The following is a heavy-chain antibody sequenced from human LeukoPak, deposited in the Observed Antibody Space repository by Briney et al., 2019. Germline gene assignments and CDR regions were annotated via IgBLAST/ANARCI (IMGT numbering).Heavy chain of an antibody. CDR1: GFTFSSYA. J-gene: IGHJ4*02. Sequence: GGSLRLSCAASGFTFSSYAMHWVRQAPGKGLEWVAVISYDGSNKYYADSVKGRFTISRDNSKNTLYLQMNSLRAEDTAVYYCARDSGTEYSSSYYFDYWGQGTLVAVPS. CDR3: ARDSGTEYSSSYYFDY. V-gene: IGHV3-30-3*01. CDR2: ISYDGSNK. D-gene: IGHD6-6*01.